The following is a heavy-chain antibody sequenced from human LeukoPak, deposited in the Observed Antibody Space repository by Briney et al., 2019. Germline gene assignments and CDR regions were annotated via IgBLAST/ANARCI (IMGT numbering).Heavy chain of an antibody. J-gene: IGHJ6*02. CDR1: GFTFSSYG. CDR2: ISYDGSNK. Sequence: PGGSLRLSCAASGFTFSSYGMHWVRQAPGKGLEWVAVISYDGSNKYYADSVKGRFTISRDNSKNTLYLQMNSLRAEDTAVYYCAFYGTPHYYYYGMDVWGQGTTVTVSS. CDR3: AFYGTPHYYYYGMDV. D-gene: IGHD1-14*01. V-gene: IGHV3-30*03.